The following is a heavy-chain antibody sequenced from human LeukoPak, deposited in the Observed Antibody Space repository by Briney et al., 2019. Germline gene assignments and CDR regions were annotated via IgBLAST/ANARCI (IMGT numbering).Heavy chain of an antibody. V-gene: IGHV3-7*01. J-gene: IGHJ4*02. CDR2: IKQDGSEK. CDR3: ARALARWYAIFEWLSY. Sequence: PGGSLRLSCAASGFTFSSYWMSWVRQAPGKGLEWVANIKQDGSEKYYVDSVKGRFTISRDNAKNSLYLQMNSLRAEDTAVYYCARALARWYAIFEWLSYWGQGTLVTVSS. D-gene: IGHD2-8*01. CDR1: GFTFSSYW.